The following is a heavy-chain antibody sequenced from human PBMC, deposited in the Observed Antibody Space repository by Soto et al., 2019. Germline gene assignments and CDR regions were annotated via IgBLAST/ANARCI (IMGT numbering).Heavy chain of an antibody. D-gene: IGHD3-3*01. V-gene: IGHV1-46*01. CDR2: IDPSGGST. CDR1: GYTFTSYY. J-gene: IGHJ3*02. Sequence: GASVKVSCKASGYTFTSYYMHWVRQAPGQGLEWMGIIDPSGGSTSYAQKFQGRVTISKDTSKNQVVLTMTNMDPVDTATYYCARVIAPTYYDFWSDAFDIWGQGTMVTVSS. CDR3: ARVIAPTYYDFWSDAFDI.